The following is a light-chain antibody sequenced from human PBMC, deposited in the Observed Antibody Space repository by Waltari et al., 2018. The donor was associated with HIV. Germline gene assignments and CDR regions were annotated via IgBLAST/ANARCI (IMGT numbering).Light chain of an antibody. CDR1: QTVTNN. J-gene: IGKJ3*01. Sequence: DIQMTQSPSALSASVGVSVSITCRASQTVTNNVNWDQHKPGKAPQFLIYEASTLQSGVPARFRGGGSGTDFTLTITSLQPDDFATYFCQQSYSAPLTFGPGTKLDIK. CDR3: QQSYSAPLT. V-gene: IGKV1-39*01. CDR2: EAS.